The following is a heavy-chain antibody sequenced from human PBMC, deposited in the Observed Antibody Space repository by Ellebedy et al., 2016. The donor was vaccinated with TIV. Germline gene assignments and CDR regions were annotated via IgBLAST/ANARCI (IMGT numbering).Heavy chain of an antibody. CDR3: AKDMVFGDGKWEIDV. V-gene: IGHV3-23*01. Sequence: PGGSLRLSCVASGFTFSGYAMSWVRQAPGKGLEWVSGINNGGRTTSYADSVKGRFTISRDNSRSTIYLQMNSLRAEDSAVYYCAKDMVFGDGKWEIDVWGQGTTVTVSS. CDR2: INNGGRTT. J-gene: IGHJ6*02. D-gene: IGHD1-26*01. CDR1: GFTFSGYA.